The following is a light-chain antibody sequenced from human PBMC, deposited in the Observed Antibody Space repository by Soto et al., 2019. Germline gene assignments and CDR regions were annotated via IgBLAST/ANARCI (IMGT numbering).Light chain of an antibody. V-gene: IGKV1-5*01. J-gene: IGKJ2*01. CDR2: DAS. CDR1: QSISSW. CDR3: QQYNSYSMYT. Sequence: DIPMTQSPSTLSASVGDRVTITCRASQSISSWLAWYQQKPGKAPKLLIYDASSLESGVPSRFSGSGSGTEFPLTLSSLQPDDFAPYYCQQYNSYSMYTFGQGTKLEIK.